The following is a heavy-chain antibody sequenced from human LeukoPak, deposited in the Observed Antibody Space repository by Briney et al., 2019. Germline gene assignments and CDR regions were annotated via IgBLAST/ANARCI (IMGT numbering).Heavy chain of an antibody. CDR2: IYYSGST. V-gene: IGHV4-59*01. D-gene: IGHD3-3*01. CDR3: ARGGARHYDFSMGV. J-gene: IGHJ6*03. CDR1: GGSISSYY. Sequence: SETLSLTCTVSGGSISSYYWSWIRQPPGKGLEWIGYIYYSGSTNYNPSLKSRVTISVDTSKNQFSLKLSSVTAADTAVYYCARGGARHYDFSMGVWGKGTTVTVSS.